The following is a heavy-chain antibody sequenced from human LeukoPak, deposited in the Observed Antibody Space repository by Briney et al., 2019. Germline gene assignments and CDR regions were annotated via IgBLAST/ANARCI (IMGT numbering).Heavy chain of an antibody. CDR3: ARDRGEYSYGD. V-gene: IGHV1-8*02. CDR2: MNPNSGNT. Sequence: ASVKVSCKASGYTFTGYYMHWVRQAPGQGLEWMGWMNPNSGNTGYAQKFQGRVTMTRNTSISTAYMELSSLRSEDTAVYYCARDRGEYSYGDWGQGTLVTVSS. CDR1: GYTFTGYY. D-gene: IGHD5-18*01. J-gene: IGHJ4*02.